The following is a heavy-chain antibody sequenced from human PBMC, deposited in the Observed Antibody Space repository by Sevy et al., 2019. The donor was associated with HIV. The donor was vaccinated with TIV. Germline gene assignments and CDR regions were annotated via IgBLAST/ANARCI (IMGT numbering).Heavy chain of an antibody. V-gene: IGHV3-23*01. CDR3: AKWGVVASYYYYYYMDV. D-gene: IGHD2-15*01. J-gene: IGHJ6*02. CDR2: ISGSSGST. CDR1: GFTFSNYA. Sequence: GGSLRLSCAASGFTFSNYAMSWVRQAPGKGLEWVSSISGSSGSTYYAYSVKGRFTISRDNSKNTLYLQMNSLRAEDTAVYYCAKWGVVASYYYYYYMDVWGQGTTVTVSS.